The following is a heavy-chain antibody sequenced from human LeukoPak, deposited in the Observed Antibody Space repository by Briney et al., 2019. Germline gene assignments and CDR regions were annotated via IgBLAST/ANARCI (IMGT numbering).Heavy chain of an antibody. CDR2: ISSSSSTI. CDR1: GFTFSSYS. J-gene: IGHJ6*02. D-gene: IGHD6-19*01. CDR3: ARDTRGGIAVAGNPRSYYYGMDV. Sequence: GGSLRLSCAASGFTFSSYSMNWVRQAPGKGLEWVSYISSSSSTIYYADSVKGRFTISRDNAKNSLYLQMNSLRDEDTAVYYCARDTRGGIAVAGNPRSYYYGMDVWGQGTTVTVSS. V-gene: IGHV3-48*02.